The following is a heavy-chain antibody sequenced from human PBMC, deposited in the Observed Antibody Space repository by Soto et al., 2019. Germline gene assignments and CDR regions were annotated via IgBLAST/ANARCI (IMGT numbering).Heavy chain of an antibody. J-gene: IGHJ4*02. D-gene: IGHD3-3*01. CDR2: ISSSGGTI. CDR3: ARDLAAERRFLEWSLAPHY. CDR1: GFTFSDYY. V-gene: IGHV3-11*01. Sequence: PGGSLRLSCAASGFTFSDYYMSWIRQAPGKGLEWVSYISSSGGTIYYADSVKGRFTISRDNAKNSLYLQMNSLRAEDTAVYYCARDLAAERRFLEWSLAPHYWGQGTLVTVSS.